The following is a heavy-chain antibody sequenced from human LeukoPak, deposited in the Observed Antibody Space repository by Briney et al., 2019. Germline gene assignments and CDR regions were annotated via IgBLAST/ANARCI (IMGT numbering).Heavy chain of an antibody. CDR1: GFTFRSYN. CDR3: ARDVRVYGSSHFYY. D-gene: IGHD3-10*01. J-gene: IGHJ4*02. Sequence: GESLRLSCEAPGFTFRSYNMNWVRQAPGKGLEWVSYISGSSSTIYYADSVKGRFTISRDNAKNSVYLQMNSLRGEDTAVYYCARDVRVYGSSHFYYWGQGTLVTVSS. V-gene: IGHV3-48*01. CDR2: ISGSSSTI.